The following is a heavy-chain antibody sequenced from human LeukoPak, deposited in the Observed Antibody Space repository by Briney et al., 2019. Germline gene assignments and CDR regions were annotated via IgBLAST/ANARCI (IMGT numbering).Heavy chain of an antibody. J-gene: IGHJ5*02. Sequence: GASVKVSCKASGYTFTGYYMHWVRQAPGQGLEWMGWINPNSGGTNYAQKFQGRVTMTRDTSISTAYMELSRLRSDDTAVYYCARVRGSTIFGVANNWFDPWGQGTLVTVSS. CDR2: INPNSGGT. CDR1: GYTFTGYY. CDR3: ARVRGSTIFGVANNWFDP. D-gene: IGHD3-3*01. V-gene: IGHV1-2*02.